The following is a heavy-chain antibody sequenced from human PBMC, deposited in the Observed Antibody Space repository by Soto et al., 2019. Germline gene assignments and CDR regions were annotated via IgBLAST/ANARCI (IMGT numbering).Heavy chain of an antibody. J-gene: IGHJ4*02. CDR2: ISYDGSNQ. CDR3: AKDQASGQGSFDS. CDR1: GGNFNIYG. Sequence: GGSLRLSCAASGGNFNIYGMHWVGQAPDKGLAWVALISYDGSNQYYTGSVKGRFTISRDNSKNTLFLQMNSLRADDTAVYYCAKDQASGQGSFDSWGQGTLVTVSS. V-gene: IGHV3-30*18.